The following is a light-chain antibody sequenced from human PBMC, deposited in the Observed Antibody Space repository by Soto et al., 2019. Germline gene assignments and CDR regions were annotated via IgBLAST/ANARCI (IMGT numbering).Light chain of an antibody. J-gene: IGKJ5*01. CDR2: DAS. CDR3: QQRSNWPIT. Sequence: EIVMTQPPATLSVSPGERATLSCRASQSVSSYLAWYQQKPGQAPRLLIYDASNRATGIPARFSGSGSGTDFTLTISSLEPEDFAVYYCQQRSNWPITFGQGTRLEIK. V-gene: IGKV3-11*01. CDR1: QSVSSY.